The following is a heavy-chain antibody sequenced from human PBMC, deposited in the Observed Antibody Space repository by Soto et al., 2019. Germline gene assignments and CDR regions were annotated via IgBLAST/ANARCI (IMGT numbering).Heavy chain of an antibody. CDR3: ARGSAYSDYDLEY. CDR1: GFTFSSYA. V-gene: IGHV3-23*01. Sequence: PGGSLRLSCAASGFTFSSYAMTWVRQATGKGLAWVSGVSGTGGSAYYADSVKGRFTISRDKSTNTLYLHMNSLRAEDTAVYYCARGSAYSDYDLEYWGQGTLITVSS. CDR2: VSGTGGSA. J-gene: IGHJ4*02. D-gene: IGHD4-17*01.